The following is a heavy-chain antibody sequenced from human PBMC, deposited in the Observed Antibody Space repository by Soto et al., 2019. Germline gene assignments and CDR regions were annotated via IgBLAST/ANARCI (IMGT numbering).Heavy chain of an antibody. D-gene: IGHD1-1*01. Sequence: GGSLRLSCAASGFTFSNAGMNWVRQAPGKGLEWVGRIKSKTDGGKTDYAAPVKGRFTISRDDSKNTLYLQMNSLKTEDTAVYACTKDEGLERRDDAFDIWGQGTMVTVSS. CDR3: TKDEGLERRDDAFDI. V-gene: IGHV3-15*01. CDR1: GFTFSNAG. J-gene: IGHJ3*02. CDR2: IKSKTDGGKT.